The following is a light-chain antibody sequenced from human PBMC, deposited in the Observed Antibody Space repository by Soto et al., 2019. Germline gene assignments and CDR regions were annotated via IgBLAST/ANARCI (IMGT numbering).Light chain of an antibody. V-gene: IGKV3-20*01. CDR1: QSVSTSS. CDR2: GAS. Sequence: EIVLTQSPGTLSLSPGERATLSCRASQSVSTSSLAWYQQKPGQAPRLLIYGASSRATGIPDRFSGSGSGADFTLTISRLEPEDFAVYYCQQYGSVPFTFGGGTKVEIK. CDR3: QQYGSVPFT. J-gene: IGKJ4*01.